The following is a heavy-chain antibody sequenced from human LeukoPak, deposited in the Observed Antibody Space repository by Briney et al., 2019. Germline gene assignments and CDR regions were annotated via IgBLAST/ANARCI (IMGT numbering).Heavy chain of an antibody. D-gene: IGHD6-19*01. CDR3: ATDRDRTQWLRSFDY. J-gene: IGHJ4*02. V-gene: IGHV3-23*01. Sequence: GGSLRLSCAASGFTFSTYAMSWVRRTPGKGLEWVSAITGGGGTTYYADSVKGRFTISRDNAKNALYLQMNILSADDPAVYYCATDRDRTQWLRSFDYGRKG. CDR1: GFTFSTYA. CDR2: ITGGGGTT.